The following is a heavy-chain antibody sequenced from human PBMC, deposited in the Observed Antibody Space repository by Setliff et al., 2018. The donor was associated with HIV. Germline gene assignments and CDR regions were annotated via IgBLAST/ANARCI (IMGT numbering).Heavy chain of an antibody. V-gene: IGHV1-3*01. CDR1: GYTFTKNA. J-gene: IGHJ4*02. CDR2: INAGNGNT. D-gene: IGHD3-10*01. CDR3: ARYGPLPHADYYFDY. Sequence: ASVKVSCKASGYTFTKNAMHWVRQAPGQRLEWMGWINAGNGNTKYSQKFQGRVTITRDTSASTAYMELSSLRSEDTAVYYCARYGPLPHADYYFDYWGQGTLVTVSS.